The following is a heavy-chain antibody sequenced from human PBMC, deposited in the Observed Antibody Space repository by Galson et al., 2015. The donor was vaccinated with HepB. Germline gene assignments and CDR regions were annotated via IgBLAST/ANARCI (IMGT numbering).Heavy chain of an antibody. Sequence: SLRLSCAASGFSVSNNYMSWVRQAPGKGLEWVSGVYGGGTTYNADSVKGRFTIYRDTPKNTLYLQMNSLRPEDTAVYYCARELRYYDSSGYKWGPIDYWGQGTLVIVSS. D-gene: IGHD3-22*01. CDR1: GFSVSNNY. J-gene: IGHJ4*02. V-gene: IGHV3-53*05. CDR2: VYGGGTT. CDR3: ARELRYYDSSGYKWGPIDY.